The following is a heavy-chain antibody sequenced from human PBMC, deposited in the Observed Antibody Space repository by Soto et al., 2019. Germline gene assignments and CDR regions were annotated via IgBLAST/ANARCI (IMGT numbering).Heavy chain of an antibody. Sequence: GASVKVSCKASGYTFTNYDMHWVRQAPGQRLEWMGWINAGNGNTKYSQKFQGRVTITRDTSASTAYMELSSLRSEDTAVYYCARVSGYYLPDYWGQGTLVTVSS. D-gene: IGHD5-12*01. CDR3: ARVSGYYLPDY. CDR2: INAGNGNT. V-gene: IGHV1-3*01. CDR1: GYTFTNYD. J-gene: IGHJ4*02.